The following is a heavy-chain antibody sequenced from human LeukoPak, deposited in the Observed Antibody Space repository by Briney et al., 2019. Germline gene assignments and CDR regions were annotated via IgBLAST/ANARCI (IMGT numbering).Heavy chain of an antibody. CDR1: GGSISSSSYY. J-gene: IGHJ3*02. D-gene: IGHD3-10*01. V-gene: IGHV4-39*07. Sequence: SETLSLTCTVSGGSISSSSYYWGWIRQPPGKGLEWIGSIYYSGSTYYNPSLKSRVTISVDTSKNQFSLKLSSVTAADTAVYYCARGADYYGSGPPGAFDIWGQGTMVTVSS. CDR2: IYYSGST. CDR3: ARGADYYGSGPPGAFDI.